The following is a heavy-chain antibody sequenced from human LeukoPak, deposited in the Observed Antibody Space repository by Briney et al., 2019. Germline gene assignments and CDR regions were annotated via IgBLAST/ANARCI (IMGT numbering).Heavy chain of an antibody. Sequence: PSETLSLTCTVSGGSISSSSYYWGWLRQPPGKGLEWIGSIYYSGSTYYNPSLESRVTISVDTSKNQFSLKLSSVTAADTAVYYCARYVTCSGTSCYKYYYYYMDVWGKGTTVTVSS. D-gene: IGHD2-15*01. V-gene: IGHV4-39*07. J-gene: IGHJ6*03. CDR3: ARYVTCSGTSCYKYYYYYMDV. CDR2: IYYSGST. CDR1: GGSISSSSYY.